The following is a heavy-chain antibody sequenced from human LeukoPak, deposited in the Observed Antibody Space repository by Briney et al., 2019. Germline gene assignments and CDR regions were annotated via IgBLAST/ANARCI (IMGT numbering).Heavy chain of an antibody. D-gene: IGHD4-17*01. J-gene: IGHJ4*02. V-gene: IGHV4-31*03. Sequence: SETLSLTCTVSGGSISSGGYYWSWIRQHPGKGLEWIGYIYYGGSTYYNPSLKSRVTISVDTSKNQFSLKLSSVTAADTAVYYCARERTYGDYSFDYWGQGTLVTVSS. CDR3: ARERTYGDYSFDY. CDR2: IYYGGST. CDR1: GGSISSGGYY.